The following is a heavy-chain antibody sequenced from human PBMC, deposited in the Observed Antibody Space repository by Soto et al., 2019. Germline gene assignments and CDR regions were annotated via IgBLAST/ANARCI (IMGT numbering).Heavy chain of an antibody. Sequence: SQTLSLTCAISGDSVSTNSATWDWIRQSPSRGLEWLGRTYYRSKWYNDYAVSVKGRITINPDTSKNTLYLQMNSLRAEDTAVYYCAKGFGNYWAFDYWGQGTLVTVSS. V-gene: IGHV6-1*01. CDR2: TYYRSKWYN. D-gene: IGHD1-26*01. CDR3: AKGFGNYWAFDY. J-gene: IGHJ4*02. CDR1: GDSVSTNSAT.